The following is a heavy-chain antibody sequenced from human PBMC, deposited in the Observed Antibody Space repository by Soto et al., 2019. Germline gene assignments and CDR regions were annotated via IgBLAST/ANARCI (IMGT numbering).Heavy chain of an antibody. D-gene: IGHD6-13*01. V-gene: IGHV3-21*01. J-gene: IGHJ4*02. CDR2: ISSSSSYI. CDR3: AKDCGGGYSSSCDY. CDR1: GFTFSSYS. Sequence: EVQLVESGGGLVKPGGSLRLSCAASGFTFSSYSMNWVRQAPGKGLEWVSSISSSSSYIYYADSVKGRFTISRDNAKNSLYLEMNSLRAEDTAVYYCAKDCGGGYSSSCDYWGQGTLVTVSS.